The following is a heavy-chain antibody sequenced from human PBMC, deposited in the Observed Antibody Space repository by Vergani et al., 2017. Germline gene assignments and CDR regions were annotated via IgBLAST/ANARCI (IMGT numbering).Heavy chain of an antibody. Sequence: QVQLVESEGGVVQPGRSLTLSCVASGFTFSSYGMHWVRQAPGKGLEWVAVIWYDGSNKYYGDSVKGRFTISRDNSKNTLYLQMHSLRVEDTAVYYCARWSNDKRLDSWGQGTLVTVSS. CDR2: IWYDGSNK. CDR1: GFTFSSYG. D-gene: IGHD3-9*01. V-gene: IGHV3-33*01. CDR3: ARWSNDKRLDS. J-gene: IGHJ5*01.